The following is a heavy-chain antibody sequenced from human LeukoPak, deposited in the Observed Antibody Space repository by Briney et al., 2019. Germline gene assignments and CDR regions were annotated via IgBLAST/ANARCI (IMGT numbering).Heavy chain of an antibody. J-gene: IGHJ5*02. CDR3: AREVAWFDP. D-gene: IGHD2-15*01. Sequence: SETLSLTCTVSGGSISSYYWSWIRQPPAKGLEWIGYIYYSGSTNYNPSLKSRVTISVDTSKNQFSLKLSSVTAADTAVYYCAREVAWFDPWGQGTLVTVSS. CDR1: GGSISSYY. V-gene: IGHV4-59*01. CDR2: IYYSGST.